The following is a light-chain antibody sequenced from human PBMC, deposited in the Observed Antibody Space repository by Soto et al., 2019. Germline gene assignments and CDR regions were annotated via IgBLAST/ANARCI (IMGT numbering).Light chain of an antibody. Sequence: DIQITQSPSSLSASVGDSVTITCHASQGISTYVNWYQQKTGKAPKILIYDTSNLEPGVPSRFSGSRSGTHFTFTITSLQPEDFATYYCQQYADVPLTFGGGTKV. CDR2: DTS. CDR3: QQYADVPLT. J-gene: IGKJ4*01. V-gene: IGKV1-33*01. CDR1: QGISTY.